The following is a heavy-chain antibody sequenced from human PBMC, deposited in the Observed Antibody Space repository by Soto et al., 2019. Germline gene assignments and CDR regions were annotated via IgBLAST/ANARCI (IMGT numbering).Heavy chain of an antibody. CDR3: APRPGGGGY. CDR2: IYSGGYT. V-gene: IGHV3-53*01. Sequence: EVQLVESGGGLIQPGGSLRLSCAVSGFTVSNNYMSWVRQAPGKGLEGVSVIYSGGYTAYGDSVKGRFTISRDNSKNTLYLKRKSRTPDATAVFSGAPRPGGGGYWGQGTLVTVSS. J-gene: IGHJ4*02. D-gene: IGHD3-10*01. CDR1: GFTVSNNY.